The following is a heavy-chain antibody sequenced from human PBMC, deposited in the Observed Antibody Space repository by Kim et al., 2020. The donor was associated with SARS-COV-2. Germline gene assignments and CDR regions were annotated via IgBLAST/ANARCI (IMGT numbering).Heavy chain of an antibody. Sequence: ASVKVSCTASGYTLSSYGISWVRQAPGQGLEWMGWISAYNDNTNYVQNFQGRVTMTTDISTSTAYMELRSLRSDDTAVYYCARDGYGSYDILTGYSAYPPDYWGQGTLVTVSS. CDR2: ISAYNDNT. V-gene: IGHV1-18*01. J-gene: IGHJ4*02. CDR3: ARDGYGSYDILTGYSAYPPDY. CDR1: GYTLSSYG. D-gene: IGHD3-9*01.